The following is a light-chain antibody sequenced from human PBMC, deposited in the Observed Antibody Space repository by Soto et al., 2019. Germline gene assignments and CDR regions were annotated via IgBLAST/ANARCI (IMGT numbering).Light chain of an antibody. J-gene: IGKJ1*01. Sequence: IQMPQSPSTLSASVGARATITGRARANIHMWLSWYQQKPGQAPRLLIQRASRVERGVPSRFSGSGADTEFTLTISSLQPDDFATYYCQQYNRYFKSFGQGTKVDIK. CDR1: ANIHMW. CDR2: RAS. CDR3: QQYNRYFKS. V-gene: IGKV1-5*03.